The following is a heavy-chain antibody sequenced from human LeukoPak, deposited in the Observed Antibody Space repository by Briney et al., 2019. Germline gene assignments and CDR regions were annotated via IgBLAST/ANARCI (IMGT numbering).Heavy chain of an antibody. CDR3: ARGLYSSGWESDY. Sequence: ASVKVSCKASGYTFTSYDINGVRQATGQGLEWMGWMNPNSGNTGYAQKFQGRVTITRNTSISTAYMELSSLRSEDTAVYYCARGLYSSGWESDYWGQGTLVTVSS. CDR1: GYTFTSYD. J-gene: IGHJ4*02. D-gene: IGHD6-19*01. CDR2: MNPNSGNT. V-gene: IGHV1-8*03.